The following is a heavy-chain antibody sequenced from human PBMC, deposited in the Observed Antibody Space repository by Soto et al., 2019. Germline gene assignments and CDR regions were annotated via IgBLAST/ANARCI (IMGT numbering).Heavy chain of an antibody. CDR3: AGRDSTYRIYPFDY. V-gene: IGHV4-39*01. CDR1: GVSISSSPYY. D-gene: IGHD4-4*01. J-gene: IGHJ4*02. Sequence: QLQLQESGPGLVKPSETLSLTCTVSGVSISSSPYYWGWLRQSPGKGLEWIGSIYYTGSTYYNPSLKSRVTISIDTSKSQFSLKLSSVTAADTAVYYCAGRDSTYRIYPFDYWGQGNLVTVSS. CDR2: IYYTGST.